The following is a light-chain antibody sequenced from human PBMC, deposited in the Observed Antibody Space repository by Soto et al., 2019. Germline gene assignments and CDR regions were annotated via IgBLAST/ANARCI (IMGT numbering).Light chain of an antibody. J-gene: IGKJ1*01. Sequence: VMTQSPATLSVSPGERAALSCRASQSVSNSLAWYQQKPGQAPRLLIYDASNRATGIPARFSGSGSGTDFTLTISSLEPEDFAVYYCQQRSNWPPWTFGQGTKVDIK. CDR2: DAS. CDR1: QSVSNS. CDR3: QQRSNWPPWT. V-gene: IGKV3-11*01.